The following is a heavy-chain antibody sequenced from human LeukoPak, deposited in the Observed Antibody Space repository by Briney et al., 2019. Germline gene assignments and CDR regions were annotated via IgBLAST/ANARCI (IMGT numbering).Heavy chain of an antibody. J-gene: IGHJ4*02. CDR2: ISYDGSNK. Sequence: PGRSLRLSCAASGFTFSSYAMHWVRQAPGKGLEWVAVISYDGSNKYYADSVKGRFTISRDNSKNTLYLQMNSLRAEDTAVYYCARDTVPYCSSTSCFGGVDYWGQGTLVTASS. V-gene: IGHV3-30-3*01. CDR3: ARDTVPYCSSTSCFGGVDY. D-gene: IGHD2-2*01. CDR1: GFTFSSYA.